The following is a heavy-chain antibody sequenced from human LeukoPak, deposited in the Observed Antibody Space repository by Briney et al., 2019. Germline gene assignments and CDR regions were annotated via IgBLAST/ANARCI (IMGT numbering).Heavy chain of an antibody. V-gene: IGHV1-69*13. J-gene: IGHJ4*02. Sequence: SVKVSRKASGGTFSSYAISWVRQAPGQGLEWMGGIIPIFGTANYAQKFQGRVTITADESTSTAYMELSSLRSEDTAVYYCARKAQQWLVRGVLDYWGQGTLVTVSS. CDR3: ARKAQQWLVRGVLDY. CDR2: IIPIFGTA. D-gene: IGHD6-19*01. CDR1: GGTFSSYA.